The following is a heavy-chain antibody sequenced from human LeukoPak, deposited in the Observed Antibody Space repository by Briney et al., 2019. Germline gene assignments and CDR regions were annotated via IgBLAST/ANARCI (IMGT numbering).Heavy chain of an antibody. CDR3: AKVAVAGTNWFDP. Sequence: GGSLRLSCVASGFTVNRNVMSWVRQAPGKGLEWVSLIYSDDRAFYADSVKGRFTISRDNSKNTLYLRMNSLRAEDTAVYYCAKVAVAGTNWFDPWGQGTLVTVSS. J-gene: IGHJ5*02. CDR1: GFTVNRNV. D-gene: IGHD6-19*01. CDR2: IYSDDRA. V-gene: IGHV3-53*01.